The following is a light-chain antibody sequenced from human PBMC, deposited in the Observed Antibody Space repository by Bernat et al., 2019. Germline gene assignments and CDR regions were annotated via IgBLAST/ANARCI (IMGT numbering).Light chain of an antibody. CDR3: ASWDDSLTSGV. Sequence: QSVLTQPPSASGTPGQRVTISCSGSYSNIGNNYVYWYQQPPGTAPKVLISHASQRAPGVPDRFSGSKSGTSASLAISGLRSDDEATYYCASWDDSLTSGVFGGGTKLTVL. J-gene: IGLJ2*01. CDR2: HAS. V-gene: IGLV1-47*02. CDR1: YSNIGNNY.